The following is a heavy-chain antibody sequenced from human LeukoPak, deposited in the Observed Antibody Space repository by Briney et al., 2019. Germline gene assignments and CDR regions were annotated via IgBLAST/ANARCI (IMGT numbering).Heavy chain of an antibody. J-gene: IGHJ2*01. CDR2: INWKTGNG. V-gene: IGHV3-9*01. CDR3: TRRAARWQFDL. D-gene: IGHD5-24*01. CDR1: GFNFDDYA. Sequence: GRSLSLSCAVSGFNFDDYAMHWVRQAPGRGLEWVSGINWKTGNGIYADSVKGRFTISRDNAKNSLYLQMSSLRAEDTALYYCTRRAARWQFDLWGRGTLLTVS.